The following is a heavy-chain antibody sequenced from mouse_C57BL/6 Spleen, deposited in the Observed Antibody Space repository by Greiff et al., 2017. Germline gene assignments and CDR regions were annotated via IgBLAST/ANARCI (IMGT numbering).Heavy chain of an antibody. CDR3: ARNYGSSYWYFDV. J-gene: IGHJ1*03. D-gene: IGHD1-1*01. CDR1: GYAFSSYW. V-gene: IGHV1-80*01. Sequence: QVTLKVSGAELVKPGASVKISCKASGYAFSSYWMNWVKQRPGKGLEWIGQIYPGDGDTNYNGKFKGKATLTADKSSSTAYMQLSSLTSEDSAVYFCARNYGSSYWYFDVWGTGTTVTVSS. CDR2: IYPGDGDT.